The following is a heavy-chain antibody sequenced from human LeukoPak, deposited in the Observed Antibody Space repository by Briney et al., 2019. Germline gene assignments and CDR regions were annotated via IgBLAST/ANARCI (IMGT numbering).Heavy chain of an antibody. CDR3: ATSGGTLGPTNYFAY. J-gene: IGHJ4*02. CDR1: GESFSGYY. Sequence: PPETLSLTCAVYGESFSGYYWSWIRQPPGKGLEWIGEINHSGSTNYNPSLKSRVTISVDTSKNQFSLKLSSVTAADTAVYYCATSGGTLGPTNYFAYWGQGTLVTVSS. CDR2: INHSGST. D-gene: IGHD3-16*01. V-gene: IGHV4-34*01.